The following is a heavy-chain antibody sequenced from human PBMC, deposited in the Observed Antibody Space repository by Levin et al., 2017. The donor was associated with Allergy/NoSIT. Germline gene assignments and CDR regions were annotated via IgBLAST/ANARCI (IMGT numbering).Heavy chain of an antibody. CDR3: AREGSSDYFFDS. D-gene: IGHD6-19*01. J-gene: IGHJ4*02. CDR1: GFTFSNFA. V-gene: IGHV3-33*01. CDR2: IWSDGSSR. Sequence: GGSLRLSCAASGFTFSNFAMHWVRQAPGKGLEWVAVIWSDGSSRFYADSVRGRFSISRDNSNSTLFLQMNSLRSGDTAVYYCAREGSSDYFFDSWGQGTLVTVSS.